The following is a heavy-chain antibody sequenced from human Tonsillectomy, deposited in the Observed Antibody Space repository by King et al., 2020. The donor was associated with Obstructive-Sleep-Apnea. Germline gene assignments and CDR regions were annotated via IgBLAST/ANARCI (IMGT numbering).Heavy chain of an antibody. Sequence: VQLQESGPGLVKPSETLSLTCTVSGGSISSYYWSWIRQPAGKGLEWIGRIYTSGSTNYNPSLKSRVTMSVDTSKNQFSLKRSSVTAADTAVYYCARGRVYSGGCSRPGAFDIWGQGTMVTVSS. CDR1: GGSISSYY. D-gene: IGHD1-26*01. CDR2: IYTSGST. V-gene: IGHV4-4*07. J-gene: IGHJ3*02. CDR3: ARGRVYSGGCSRPGAFDI.